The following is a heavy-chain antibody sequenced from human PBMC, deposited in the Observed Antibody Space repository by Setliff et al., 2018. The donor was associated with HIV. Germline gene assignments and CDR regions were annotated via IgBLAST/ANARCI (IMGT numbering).Heavy chain of an antibody. V-gene: IGHV4-34*01. Sequence: SETLSLTCAVYGGSLSGYYWSWIRQPPGKGLEWLGEIHSSGNTNYSPSLKGRVTISVDTPKNQYSLNLKSVTAADTAVYYCARVREGFLPYDAFESWGQGTMGTVSS. CDR1: GGSLSGYY. CDR2: IHSSGNT. D-gene: IGHD3-3*01. CDR3: ARVREGFLPYDAFES. J-gene: IGHJ3*02.